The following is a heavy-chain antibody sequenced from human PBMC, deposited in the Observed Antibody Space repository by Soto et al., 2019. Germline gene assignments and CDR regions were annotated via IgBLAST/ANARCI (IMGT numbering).Heavy chain of an antibody. Sequence: QVQLVESGRGVVQPGRSLRLYCAASGFTFSSYGMHWVRQAPGKGLEWVAVISYDGSNKYYADSVKGRFTISRDNSKNTLYLQMNSLRAEDTAVYYCAKVPRRKQSTIFGVVDYFDYWGQGTLVTVSS. CDR2: ISYDGSNK. CDR1: GFTFSSYG. J-gene: IGHJ4*02. D-gene: IGHD3-3*01. CDR3: AKVPRRKQSTIFGVVDYFDY. V-gene: IGHV3-30*18.